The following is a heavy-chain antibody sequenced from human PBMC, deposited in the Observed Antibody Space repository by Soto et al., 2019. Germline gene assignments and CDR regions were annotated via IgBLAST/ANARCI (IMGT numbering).Heavy chain of an antibody. V-gene: IGHV1-18*04. D-gene: IGHD2-2*01. CDR1: GYTFNSHG. CDR3: AGASFYCSSTNCYFDY. J-gene: IGHJ4*02. CDR2: INSYNGHT. Sequence: GASVKVSCKAFGYTFNSHGISWVRQAPGQGLEWMGWINSYNGHTNYAQNLQGRVTMTTDTSASTAYMELSRLRSDDTAVYYCAGASFYCSSTNCYFDYWGQGTLVTVSS.